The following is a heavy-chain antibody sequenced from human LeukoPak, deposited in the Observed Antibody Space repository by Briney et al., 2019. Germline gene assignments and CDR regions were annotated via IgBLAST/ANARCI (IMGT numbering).Heavy chain of an antibody. Sequence: SETLSLTCTVSGGSISSSSYYWGWIRQPPGKGLEWIGSIYYSGSTYYNPSLKSRVTMSVDTSKNQFSLKLSSVTAADTAVYYCARDWAAGPDYYYYYMDVWGKGTTVTISS. CDR1: GGSISSSSYY. CDR2: IYYSGST. CDR3: ARDWAAGPDYYYYYMDV. V-gene: IGHV4-39*07. D-gene: IGHD6-13*01. J-gene: IGHJ6*03.